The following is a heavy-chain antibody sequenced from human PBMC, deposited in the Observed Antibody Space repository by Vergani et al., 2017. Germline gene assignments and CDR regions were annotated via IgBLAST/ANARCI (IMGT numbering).Heavy chain of an antibody. CDR1: GFTSSYYG. CDR3: ATKRXGTPGCQIGYFRE. D-gene: IGHD1-1*01. CDR2: ISYDGTQK. V-gene: IGHV3-30*03. J-gene: IGHJ1*01. Sequence: QVHLVESGGGVVQPGRSLRLSCVVSGFTSSYYGMHWVRQAPGKGLEWVAVISYDGTQKYYADSVKGRFTISRDNSKSTLYLQMNSLRTEDTAVYYCATKRXGTPGCQIGYFREWGQGTLVTVSS.